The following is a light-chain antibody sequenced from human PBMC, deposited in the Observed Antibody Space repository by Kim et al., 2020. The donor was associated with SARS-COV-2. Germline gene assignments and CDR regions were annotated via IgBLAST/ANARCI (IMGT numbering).Light chain of an antibody. CDR1: SSDIGGYNY. V-gene: IGLV2-14*01. Sequence: QSALTQPAPVSGSPGQSITISCTGTSSDIGGYNYVSWYQQYPGKAPKLLIYDVTKRPSGVSNRFSGSKSGITASLTISGLQAEDEADYYCSSSASSSTYVFGIGTKVTVL. CDR3: SSSASSSTYV. J-gene: IGLJ1*01. CDR2: DVT.